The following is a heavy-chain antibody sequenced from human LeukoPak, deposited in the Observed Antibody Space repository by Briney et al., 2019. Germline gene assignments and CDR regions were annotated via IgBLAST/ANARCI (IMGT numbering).Heavy chain of an antibody. J-gene: IGHJ4*02. CDR2: ISGSGGST. CDR3: AKEGGSSWLYYFDY. CDR1: GFTFSSYA. D-gene: IGHD6-13*01. Sequence: GGSLRLSCAASGFTFSSYAMSWVRQAPGKGLEWVSAISGSGGSTYYADSVKGRFTISRDNSKNTLDLQMNSLRVEDTALYYCAKEGGSSWLYYFDYWGQGALVTVSS. V-gene: IGHV3-23*01.